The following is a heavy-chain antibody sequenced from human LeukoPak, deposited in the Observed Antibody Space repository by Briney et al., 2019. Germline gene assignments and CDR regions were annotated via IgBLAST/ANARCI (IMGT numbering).Heavy chain of an antibody. Sequence: SETLSLTCTVSGGSISSSSYYWGWIRQPPGKGLEWIGSIYYSGSTYYNPSLKSRVTISVDTSKNQFSLKLSSVTAADTAVYYCASEGFPPRPGDILTGFEVLYWGQGTLVTVSS. CDR3: ASEGFPPRPGDILTGFEVLY. V-gene: IGHV4-39*07. CDR2: IYYSGST. CDR1: GGSISSSSYY. J-gene: IGHJ4*02. D-gene: IGHD3-9*01.